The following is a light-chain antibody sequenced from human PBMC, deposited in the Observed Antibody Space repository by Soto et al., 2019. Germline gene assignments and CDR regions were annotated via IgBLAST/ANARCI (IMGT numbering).Light chain of an antibody. CDR2: NDN. J-gene: IGLJ1*01. Sequence: QSVLTQPPSASGTPGQRVTIPCSGSSSNVGSHFVYWYQQLPGTAPKLLIYNDNERPSGVPARFSGSKSGTSASLAISGLRSGDEADYYCAAWDDSLSGHYVFGTGTKVTVL. CDR1: SSNVGSHF. CDR3: AAWDDSLSGHYV. V-gene: IGLV1-47*02.